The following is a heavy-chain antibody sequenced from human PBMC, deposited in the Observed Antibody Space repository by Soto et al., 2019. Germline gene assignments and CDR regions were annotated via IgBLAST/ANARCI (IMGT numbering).Heavy chain of an antibody. V-gene: IGHV4-4*07. CDR1: GGGINSYY. Sequence: SETLSITCTVSGGGINSYYWTWIRQPAGNGLEGIGRIYSSGSTKYNPSLQSRVTMSLDTSKNEFSLRLSPVTAADTAVYYCGRGPRFSSWFDPGGQGTLFTFSS. CDR2: IYSSGST. CDR3: GRGPRFSSWFDP. D-gene: IGHD3-3*01. J-gene: IGHJ5*02.